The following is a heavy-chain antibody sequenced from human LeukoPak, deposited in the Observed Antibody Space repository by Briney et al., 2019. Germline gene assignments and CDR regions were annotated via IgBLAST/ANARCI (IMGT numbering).Heavy chain of an antibody. CDR2: ISYDGSNK. Sequence: GRSLRLSCAASGFTFSSYGMHWVRQAPGKGLEWVAVISYDGSNKYYADSVKGRFTISRDNSKNTLYLQMNSLRAEDTAVYYCAKDGREYSSSFDYWGQGTLVTVSS. CDR1: GFTFSSYG. V-gene: IGHV3-30*18. D-gene: IGHD6-6*01. J-gene: IGHJ4*02. CDR3: AKDGREYSSSFDY.